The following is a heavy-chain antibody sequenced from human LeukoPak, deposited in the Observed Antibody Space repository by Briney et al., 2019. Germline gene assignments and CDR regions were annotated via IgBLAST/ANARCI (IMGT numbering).Heavy chain of an antibody. J-gene: IGHJ6*02. CDR1: GGTFSSYA. Sequence: ASVKVSCKASGGTFSSYAISWVRQAPGQGLEWMGRIIPILGIANYAQKFQGRVTITADKSTSTAYMELSSLRSEDTAVYYRASKTGSYYGYYYYGMDVWGQGTTVTVSS. V-gene: IGHV1-69*04. CDR2: IIPILGIA. CDR3: ASKTGSYYGYYYYGMDV. D-gene: IGHD1-26*01.